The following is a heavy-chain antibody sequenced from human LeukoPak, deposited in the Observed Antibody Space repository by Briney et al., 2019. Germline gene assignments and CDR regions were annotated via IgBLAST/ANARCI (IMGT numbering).Heavy chain of an antibody. CDR1: GFTFDDYT. CDR3: AKSKTAVTTGYLDY. Sequence: GGSLRLSCAGSGFTFDDYTMHWVRQAPGKGLEWVTLISWDGGSTYYADSVKGRFTISRDNSKNSLYLQMNSLRTEDTALYYCAKSKTAVTTGYLDYWGQGTLVTVSS. V-gene: IGHV3-43*01. CDR2: ISWDGGST. D-gene: IGHD4-17*01. J-gene: IGHJ4*02.